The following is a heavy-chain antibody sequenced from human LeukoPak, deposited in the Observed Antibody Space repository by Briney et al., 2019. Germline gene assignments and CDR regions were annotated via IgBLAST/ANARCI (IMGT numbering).Heavy chain of an antibody. J-gene: IGHJ4*02. V-gene: IGHV4-34*01. D-gene: IGHD3-9*01. CDR3: ARNRRGYYDILTGYHYYFDY. Sequence: SETLSLTCAVYGGSFSGYYWSWIRQPPGKGLEWIGEINHSGSTNYNPSLKSRVTISVDTSKNQFSLKLSSVTAADTAVYYCARNRRGYYDILTGYHYYFDYWGQGTLVTVSS. CDR2: INHSGST. CDR1: GGSFSGYY.